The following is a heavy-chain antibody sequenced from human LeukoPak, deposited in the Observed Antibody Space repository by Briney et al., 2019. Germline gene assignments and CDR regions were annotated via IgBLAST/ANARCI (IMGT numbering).Heavy chain of an antibody. Sequence: GGSLRLSCAASGFTFSTYAMSWVRQAPGKGLEWVSTISGSGLSTYYADSVKGRFTISRDNSNNTLYLQMNSLRVEDTAVYYCAKSRVAVAAPRNWFDPWGQGTLVTVSS. J-gene: IGHJ5*02. CDR3: AKSRVAVAAPRNWFDP. CDR1: GFTFSTYA. CDR2: ISGSGLST. V-gene: IGHV3-23*01. D-gene: IGHD6-19*01.